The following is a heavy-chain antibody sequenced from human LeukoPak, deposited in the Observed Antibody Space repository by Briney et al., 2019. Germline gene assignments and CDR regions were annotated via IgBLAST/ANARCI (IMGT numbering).Heavy chain of an antibody. V-gene: IGHV4-31*01. CDR2: IYHSGTA. Sequence: PSETLSLSCTVSCDSMTRGIHYLSWVRQHPGKGLEWVGFIYHSGTAFYNPSLESQATISVDTSQNQFSLKLTSVTAADTAVYYCARAVDYRNYFDYWGQGTLVTVSS. D-gene: IGHD4-11*01. J-gene: IGHJ4*02. CDR3: ARAVDYRNYFDY. CDR1: CDSMTRGIHY.